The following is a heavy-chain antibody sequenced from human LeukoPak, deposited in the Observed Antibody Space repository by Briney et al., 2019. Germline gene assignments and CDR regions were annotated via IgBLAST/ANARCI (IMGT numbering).Heavy chain of an antibody. CDR2: IYSGGST. V-gene: IGHV3-66*01. Sequence: GGSLRLSCAASGFTVSSNYMSWVRQAPGKGLEWVSVIYSGGSTYYADSVKGRFTISRDNSKNTLYLQMNSLRADDTAVYYRAKRGLRFDAFDIWGQGTMVTVSS. J-gene: IGHJ3*02. CDR1: GFTVSSNY. D-gene: IGHD4-17*01. CDR3: AKRGLRFDAFDI.